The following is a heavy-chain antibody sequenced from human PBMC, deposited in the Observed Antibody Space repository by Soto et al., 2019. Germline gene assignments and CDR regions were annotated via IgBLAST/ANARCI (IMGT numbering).Heavy chain of an antibody. CDR2: IVLGSGNT. Sequence: SVKVSCKASRFTSTTSAVQWVRQARGQRLEWIGWIVLGSGNTHYAQKFQERVTITRDMSTSTAYMELSSLRSEDTAVYYCAAGDLQLVRASWGQGTLVTVS. V-gene: IGHV1-58*01. D-gene: IGHD6-13*01. CDR3: AAGDLQLVRAS. J-gene: IGHJ5*02. CDR1: RFTSTTSA.